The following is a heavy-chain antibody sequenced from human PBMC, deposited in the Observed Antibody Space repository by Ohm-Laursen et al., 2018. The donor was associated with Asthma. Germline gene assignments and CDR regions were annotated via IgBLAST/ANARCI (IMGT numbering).Heavy chain of an antibody. V-gene: IGHV3-11*06. D-gene: IGHD3-22*01. Sequence: GSLRLSCAASGFTFSDYYMSWIRQAPGKGLEWVSYISSSSSYTNYADSVEGRFTISRDNAKNSLYLQMNSLRAEDTAVYYCARGRGEVYYDSSGSLDYWGQGTLVTVTS. CDR3: ARGRGEVYYDSSGSLDY. J-gene: IGHJ4*02. CDR2: ISSSSSYT. CDR1: GFTFSDYY.